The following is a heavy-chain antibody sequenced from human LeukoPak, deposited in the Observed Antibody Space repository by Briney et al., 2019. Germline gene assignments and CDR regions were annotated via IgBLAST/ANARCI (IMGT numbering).Heavy chain of an antibody. Sequence: GGSLRLSCAASGFTVRNNYMSWVRQAPGKGLEWVSFIYSDSTTYYADSVKGRFIISRDNSKNALYLQMNSLRAEDTAVYYCARAISRLAQTFDYWGQGTLVTVSS. J-gene: IGHJ4*02. V-gene: IGHV3-66*01. CDR3: ARAISRLAQTFDY. CDR2: IYSDSTT. CDR1: GFTVRNNY. D-gene: IGHD3-9*01.